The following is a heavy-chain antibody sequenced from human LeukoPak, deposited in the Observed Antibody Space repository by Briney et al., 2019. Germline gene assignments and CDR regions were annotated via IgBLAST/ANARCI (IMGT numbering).Heavy chain of an antibody. V-gene: IGHV1-24*01. CDR2: VDPEDGGT. Sequence: ASVKVSCKVSGYTLTELSMHWVRQAPGKGLEWMGGVDPEDGGTIYAQKFQGRVTMTEDTSTDTAYMELSSLRSEDTAVYYCATGLKYYYGSGDNYWGQGTLVTVSS. CDR3: ATGLKYYYGSGDNY. J-gene: IGHJ4*02. CDR1: GYTLTELS. D-gene: IGHD3-10*01.